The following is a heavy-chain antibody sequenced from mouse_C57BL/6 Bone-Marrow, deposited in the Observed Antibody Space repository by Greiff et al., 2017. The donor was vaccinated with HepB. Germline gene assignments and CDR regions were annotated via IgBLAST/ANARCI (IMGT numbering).Heavy chain of an antibody. J-gene: IGHJ4*01. V-gene: IGHV1-7*01. D-gene: IGHD2-4*01. CDR3: ARERIYYDYDEDYYAMDY. CDR1: GYTFTSYW. Sequence: VQLQHSGAELAKPGASVKLSCKASGYTFTSYWMHWVKQRPGQGLEWIGYINPSSGYTKYNQKFKDKATLTADKSSSTAYMQLSSLTYEDSAVYYCARERIYYDYDEDYYAMDYWGQGTSVTVSS. CDR2: INPSSGYT.